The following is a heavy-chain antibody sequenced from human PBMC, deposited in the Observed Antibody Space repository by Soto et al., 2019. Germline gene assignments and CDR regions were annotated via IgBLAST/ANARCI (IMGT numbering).Heavy chain of an antibody. Sequence: SVKVSCKASGYTFTGHYIHWVRQAPEQGPEWMGEIGPESGATRYAQKFQGRVTMTRDTSITTVYMELKDLSPDDTAVYYCGRGRSGQIVVFYWGQGTPVTVSS. D-gene: IGHD1-26*01. CDR3: GRGRSGQIVVFY. J-gene: IGHJ4*02. CDR2: IGPESGAT. V-gene: IGHV1-2*02. CDR1: GYTFTGHY.